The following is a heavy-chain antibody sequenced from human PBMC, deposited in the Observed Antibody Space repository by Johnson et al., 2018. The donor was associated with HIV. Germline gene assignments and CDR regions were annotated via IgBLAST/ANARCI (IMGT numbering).Heavy chain of an antibody. CDR2: ISYDGSNK. Sequence: VQLVESGGGVVQPGGSLRLSCAASGFTFSHAWMSWVRQAPGKGLEWVAVISYDGSNKYYADSVKGRFTISRDNSKNTLDLQMNSLTIEDTAVFYCAKTRMGGILDAFDLWGQGTMVIVS. V-gene: IGHV3-30-3*02. CDR1: GFTFSHAW. CDR3: AKTRMGGILDAFDL. D-gene: IGHD3-10*01. J-gene: IGHJ3*01.